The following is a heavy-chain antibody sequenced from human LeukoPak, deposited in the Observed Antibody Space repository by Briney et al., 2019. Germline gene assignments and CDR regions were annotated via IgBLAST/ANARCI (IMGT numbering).Heavy chain of an antibody. CDR1: GYTFTSYG. D-gene: IGHD6-19*01. J-gene: IGHJ6*03. Sequence: ASVKVSCKASGYTFTSYGISWVRQAPGQGLEWMGWINPNSGGTNYAQKFQGRATMTRDTSISTAYMELSRLTSDDTAVYYCARGVAGPYYYYYMDVWGRGTTVTVSS. CDR2: INPNSGGT. CDR3: ARGVAGPYYYYYMDV. V-gene: IGHV1-2*02.